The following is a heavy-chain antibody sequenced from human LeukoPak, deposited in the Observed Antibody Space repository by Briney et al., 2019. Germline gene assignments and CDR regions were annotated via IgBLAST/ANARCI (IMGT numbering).Heavy chain of an antibody. V-gene: IGHV4-30-4*01. CDR3: ARANMITIPFDI. J-gene: IGHJ3*02. CDR1: GGSISSGDYY. D-gene: IGHD3-22*01. CDR2: IYYSGST. Sequence: SETLVPTCTVSGGSISSGDYYWSWIRQPPGKGLEWIGFIYYSGSTQYNPSLKSRTTISADTSNNQFSLKLSSVTAADTAVYLCARANMITIPFDIWGQGTKVTVSS.